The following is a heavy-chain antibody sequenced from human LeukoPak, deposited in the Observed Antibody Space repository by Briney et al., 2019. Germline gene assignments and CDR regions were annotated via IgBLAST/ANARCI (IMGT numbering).Heavy chain of an antibody. CDR1: GFTFSSYG. V-gene: IGHV3-30*02. D-gene: IGHD3-3*01. CDR2: IRYDGSNK. J-gene: IGHJ4*02. Sequence: GGSLRLSCAASGFTFSSYGMHWVRQAPGKGLEWVAFIRYDGSNKYYADSVKGRFTIPRDNSKNTLYLQMNSLRAEDTAVYYCAKDGDFWSGYYPEGVDYWGQGTLVTVSS. CDR3: AKDGDFWSGYYPEGVDY.